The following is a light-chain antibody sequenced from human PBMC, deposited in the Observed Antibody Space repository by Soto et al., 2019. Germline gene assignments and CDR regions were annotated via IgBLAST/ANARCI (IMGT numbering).Light chain of an antibody. CDR1: QSISSW. J-gene: IGKJ4*01. Sequence: DIQMTQSPSTLSASIGDRVTITFRASQSISSWLAWYQQKPGKAPKLLIYKASSLESGVPSRFSGSGSGTEFTLTISSLQPDDFATYYCQQYDNYPLTFGGGTKVDIK. V-gene: IGKV1-5*03. CDR2: KAS. CDR3: QQYDNYPLT.